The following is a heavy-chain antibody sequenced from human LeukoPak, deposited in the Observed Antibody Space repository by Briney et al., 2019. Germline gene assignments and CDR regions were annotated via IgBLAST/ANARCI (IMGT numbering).Heavy chain of an antibody. CDR3: ARESFGNYDRRARYFDY. J-gene: IGHJ4*02. CDR2: ITSSGGTI. D-gene: IGHD3-22*01. V-gene: IGHV3-48*04. Sequence: GGSLRLSCAASGFTFSSYSMNWVRQAPGKGLEWVSYITSSGGTIYYADSVKGRFTISRDNAKNSLYLQMNSLRAEDTAVYYCARESFGNYDRRARYFDYWGQGTLVTVSS. CDR1: GFTFSSYS.